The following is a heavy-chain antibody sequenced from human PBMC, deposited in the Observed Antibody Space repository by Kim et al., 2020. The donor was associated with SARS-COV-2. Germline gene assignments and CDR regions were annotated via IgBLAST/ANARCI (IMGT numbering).Heavy chain of an antibody. CDR1: GGSFSGYY. CDR3: VGTMVRGPKYFQH. V-gene: IGHV4-34*01. J-gene: IGHJ1*01. CDR2: INHSGST. Sequence: SETLSLTCAVYGGSFSGYYWSWIRQPPGKGLEWIGEINHSGSTNYNPSLKSRVTISVDTSKNQFSLKLSSVTAADTAVYYCVGTMVRGPKYFQHWGQGTLVTVSS. D-gene: IGHD3-10*01.